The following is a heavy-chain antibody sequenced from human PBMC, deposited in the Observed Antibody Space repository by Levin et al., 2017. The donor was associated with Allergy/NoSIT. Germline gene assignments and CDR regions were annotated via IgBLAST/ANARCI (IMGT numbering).Heavy chain of an antibody. CDR3: ARKGGSGSPEHH. Sequence: PWASVKVSCTASGFTFSSYWMTWVRQAAGKGLEWVANIKQDGSEKYYVDSVRGRFTISRDNAKNSLYLQMNSLRVEDTAVYYCARKGGSGSPEHHWGQGTLVTVSS. V-gene: IGHV3-7*01. CDR2: IKQDGSEK. D-gene: IGHD3-10*01. CDR1: GFTFSSYW. J-gene: IGHJ5*02.